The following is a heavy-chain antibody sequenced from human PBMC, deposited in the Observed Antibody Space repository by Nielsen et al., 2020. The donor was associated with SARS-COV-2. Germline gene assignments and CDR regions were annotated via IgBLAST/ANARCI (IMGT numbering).Heavy chain of an antibody. CDR2: IYSGGST. CDR1: GFTFSRHA. CDR3: ARGPYTRYGMDV. J-gene: IGHJ6*02. Sequence: GGSLRLSCAASGFTFSRHAMNWVRQAPGKGLEWVSVIYSGGSTYYADSVKGRFTISRDNSKNTLYLQMNSLRAEDTAVYYCARGPYTRYGMDVWGQGTTVTVSS. V-gene: IGHV3-66*01. D-gene: IGHD4-11*01.